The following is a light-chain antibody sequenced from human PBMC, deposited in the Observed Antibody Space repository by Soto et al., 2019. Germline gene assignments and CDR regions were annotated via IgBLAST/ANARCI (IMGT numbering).Light chain of an antibody. CDR1: QSLLDSNGYNC. J-gene: IGKJ1*01. Sequence: DIVMTQSPLSLPVTPGEPASISCRSSQSLLDSNGYNCLEWYMQKPGQSPQLLIYLGSNRASGVPDRFSGSGSGTDFTLKISRVEAEDVGVYYCMQSLQTPLTFGQATKVEIK. V-gene: IGKV2-28*01. CDR2: LGS. CDR3: MQSLQTPLT.